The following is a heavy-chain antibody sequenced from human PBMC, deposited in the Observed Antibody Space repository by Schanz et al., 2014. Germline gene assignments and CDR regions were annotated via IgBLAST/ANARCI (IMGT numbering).Heavy chain of an antibody. V-gene: IGHV4-59*08. CDR1: GGDIGNYY. J-gene: IGHJ5*02. D-gene: IGHD3-3*01. CDR3: AKFLYDDPS. Sequence: QVQLQESGPGLVKPSETLSLTCSVSGGDIGNYYWSWIRQPPGKGLEWIGYIHQSGGTNYNPSLKSRVTILVDTPKNQFSLRLPSLTAADTAVYYCAKFLYDDPSWGQGTLVTVSS. CDR2: IHQSGGT.